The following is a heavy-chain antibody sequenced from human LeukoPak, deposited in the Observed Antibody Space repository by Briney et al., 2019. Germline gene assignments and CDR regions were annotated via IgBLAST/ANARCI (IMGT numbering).Heavy chain of an antibody. V-gene: IGHV3-23*01. J-gene: IGHJ4*02. D-gene: IGHD1-26*01. CDR1: GFTFSSYI. CDR2: ISGSGGSI. Sequence: PGGSLRLSCAASGFTFSSYIMSWVRQAPGKGLEWVSTISGSGGSINYADSVKGRFTISRDNSKNTLYLQVNSLRAEDTAVYYCAKAFSGTLEFDYWGQGTLVTVSS. CDR3: AKAFSGTLEFDY.